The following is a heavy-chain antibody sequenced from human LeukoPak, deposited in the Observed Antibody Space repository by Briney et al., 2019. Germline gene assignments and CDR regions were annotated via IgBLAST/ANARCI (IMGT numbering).Heavy chain of an antibody. CDR3: ARVNSGYDRGKTLITYFDY. V-gene: IGHV3-30*03. CDR2: ISYDGSNK. D-gene: IGHD5-12*01. CDR1: GFTFSSYS. J-gene: IGHJ4*02. Sequence: PGGSLRLSCAASGFTFSSYSMTWVRQAPGKGLEWVAVISYDGSNKYYADSVKGRFTISRDNSKNTLYLQMNSLRAEDTAVYYCARVNSGYDRGKTLITYFDYWGQGTLVTVSS.